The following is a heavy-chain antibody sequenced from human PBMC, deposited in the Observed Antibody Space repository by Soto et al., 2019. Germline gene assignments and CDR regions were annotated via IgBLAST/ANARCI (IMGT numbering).Heavy chain of an antibody. Sequence: EVHLVESGGGLFQPGASLRISCAGSGLSVSWEYISWVRQPPGKGLEWVSIIYRGGGTYYADSAKGRCIISRDASKNMVFLQVNNLRAEDTATYYCARRDDSEAFDIWGQGTTVTVS. D-gene: IGHD5-18*01. J-gene: IGHJ3*02. CDR3: ARRDDSEAFDI. V-gene: IGHV3-53*01. CDR1: GLSVSWEY. CDR2: IYRGGGT.